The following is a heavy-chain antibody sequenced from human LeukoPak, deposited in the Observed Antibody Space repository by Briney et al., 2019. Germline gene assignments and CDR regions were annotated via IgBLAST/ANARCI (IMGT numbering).Heavy chain of an antibody. D-gene: IGHD6-6*01. V-gene: IGHV5-51*01. J-gene: IGHJ3*02. CDR2: IYPGDADS. Sequence: GESLKISCKGSGYTFNNYWIAWVRQMPGKGLEWMGIIYPGDADSRYSPSFQGQVTISADKSITTAYLPWSSLKASDTAMYYCAASSSSDAFDIWGQGTVVTVSS. CDR1: GYTFNNYW. CDR3: AASSSSDAFDI.